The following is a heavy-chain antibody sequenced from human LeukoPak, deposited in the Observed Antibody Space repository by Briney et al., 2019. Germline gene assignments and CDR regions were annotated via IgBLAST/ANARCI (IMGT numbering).Heavy chain of an antibody. D-gene: IGHD6-13*01. CDR2: IYYSGTT. V-gene: IGHV4-39*01. CDR1: GGSISSSDYY. CDR3: ATDPASSWFDY. Sequence: SETLSLTCTVSGGSISSSDYYWAWIRQPPGKGLEWLGSIYYSGTTYCKPSLKSRVTISVDTSKNQFSLKLSSVTAADTAVYYCATDPASSWFDYWGQGTLVTASS. J-gene: IGHJ4*02.